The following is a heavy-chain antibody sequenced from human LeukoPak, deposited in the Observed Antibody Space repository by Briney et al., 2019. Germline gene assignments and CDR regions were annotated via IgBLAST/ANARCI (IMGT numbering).Heavy chain of an antibody. CDR3: ASVPHITMVRGVTNRCYYYYGMDV. J-gene: IGHJ6*02. CDR1: GGSISSYY. V-gene: IGHV4-59*08. Sequence: KPSETLSLTCTVSGGSISSYYWSWIRQPPGKGLEWIGYIYYSGSTNYNPSLKSRVTISVDTSKNQFSLKLSSVTAADTAVYYCASVPHITMVRGVTNRCYYYYGMDVWGQGTTVTASS. CDR2: IYYSGST. D-gene: IGHD3-10*01.